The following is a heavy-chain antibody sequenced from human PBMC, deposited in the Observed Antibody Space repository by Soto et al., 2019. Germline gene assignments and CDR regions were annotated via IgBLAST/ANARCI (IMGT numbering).Heavy chain of an antibody. D-gene: IGHD5-18*01. Sequence: EVQLVESGGGLVQPGGSLRLSCAASGFTFSSYWMSWVRQAPGKGLEWVANIKQDGSEKYYVDSVKGRFTISRDNATNSLYLQMNSLRAEDTAVYYCARARRGYSYGYLDYWGQGPLVTVSS. V-gene: IGHV3-7*05. CDR2: IKQDGSEK. CDR1: GFTFSSYW. CDR3: ARARRGYSYGYLDY. J-gene: IGHJ4*02.